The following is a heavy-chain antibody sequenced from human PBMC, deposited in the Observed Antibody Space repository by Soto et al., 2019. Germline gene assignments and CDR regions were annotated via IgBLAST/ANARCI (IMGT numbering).Heavy chain of an antibody. V-gene: IGHV1-18*04. CDR2: ISAYNGNT. J-gene: IGHJ6*02. CDR1: GYTFTSYG. D-gene: IGHD6-25*01. CDR3: ARDPRLVRAGYYYYYGMDV. Sequence: QVQLVQSGAEVKKPGASVKVSCKASGYTFTSYGISWVRQAPGQGLEWMGWISAYNGNTNYAQKLQGRVTMTTDTSTSTANMELRSLRSDDTAVYYCARDPRLVRAGYYYYYGMDVWGQGTTVTVSS.